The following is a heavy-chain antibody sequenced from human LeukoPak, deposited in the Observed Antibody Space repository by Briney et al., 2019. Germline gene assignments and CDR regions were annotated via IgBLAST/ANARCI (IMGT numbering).Heavy chain of an antibody. J-gene: IGHJ4*02. V-gene: IGHV1-69*13. D-gene: IGHD3-22*01. CDR2: IIPIFGTA. CDR3: ARATYYYDSSGPNYFDY. Sequence: SVNVSCKASGGTFSSYAISWVRQAPGQGLEWMGGIIPIFGTANYAQKFQGRVTITADESTSTAYMELSSLRSEDTAVYYCARATYYYDSSGPNYFDYWGQGTLVTVSS. CDR1: GGTFSSYA.